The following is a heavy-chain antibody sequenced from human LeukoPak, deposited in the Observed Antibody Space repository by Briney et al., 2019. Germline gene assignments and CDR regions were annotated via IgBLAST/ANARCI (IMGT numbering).Heavy chain of an antibody. D-gene: IGHD2-2*01. V-gene: IGHV3-7*01. CDR2: IKQDGSEK. J-gene: IGHJ6*03. CDR1: GFTFDDYG. CDR3: ARVQIDIVVVPAAEPFYYYYYMDV. Sequence: PGGSLRLSCAASGFTFDDYGMSWVRQAPGKGLEWVANIKQDGSEKYYVDSVKGRFTISRDNAKNSLYLQMNSLRAEDTAAYYCARVQIDIVVVPAAEPFYYYYYMDVWGKGTTVTVSS.